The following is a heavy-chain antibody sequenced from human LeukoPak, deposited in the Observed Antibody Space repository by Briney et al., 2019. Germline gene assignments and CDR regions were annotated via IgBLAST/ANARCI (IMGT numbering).Heavy chain of an antibody. CDR1: GGSISSTSYY. D-gene: IGHD2-2*01. CDR3: ARLVVPAAMGHGLDY. Sequence: PSETLSLTCIVSGGSISSTSYYWGWIRQPPGNGLEWIGTIYYSGTTYYNPSLKSRVTISVDTSKNQFSLKLSSVTAADTAVYYCARLVVPAAMGHGLDYWGQGTMVTVSS. CDR2: IYYSGTT. V-gene: IGHV4-39*01. J-gene: IGHJ4*02.